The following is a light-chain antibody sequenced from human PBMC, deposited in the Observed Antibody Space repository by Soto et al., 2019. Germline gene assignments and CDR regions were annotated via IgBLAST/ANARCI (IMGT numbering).Light chain of an antibody. Sequence: EIVLTQSAATLSLSPGERATLSGRASQSVSSYLAWYQQKPGQAPRLLIYDASNRATGIPARFSGSGSGTDFTLTISSLEPEDFAVYYCQQRSNWPITFGQGTRLEIK. V-gene: IGKV3-11*01. J-gene: IGKJ5*01. CDR1: QSVSSY. CDR2: DAS. CDR3: QQRSNWPIT.